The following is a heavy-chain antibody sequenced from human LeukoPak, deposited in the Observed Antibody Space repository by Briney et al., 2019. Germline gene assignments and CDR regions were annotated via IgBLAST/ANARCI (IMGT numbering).Heavy chain of an antibody. CDR2: IWYDGSNK. CDR3: ARHYKYDSSGLGGFDY. Sequence: GGSLRLSCEASGSTFSTYGMHWVRQAPGKGLEWVAFIWYDGSNKDYADSVKGRFTISRDNSKNTLYLQMNSLRAEDTAVYYCARHYKYDSSGLGGFDYWGQGTLVTVSS. CDR1: GSTFSTYG. J-gene: IGHJ4*02. D-gene: IGHD3-22*01. V-gene: IGHV3-33*01.